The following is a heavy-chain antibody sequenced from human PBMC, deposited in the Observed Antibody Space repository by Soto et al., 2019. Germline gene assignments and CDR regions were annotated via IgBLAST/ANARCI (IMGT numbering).Heavy chain of an antibody. D-gene: IGHD6-13*01. J-gene: IGHJ4*02. Sequence: QLQLQESGPGLVKPSETLSLTCTVSGGSISSSSYYWGWIRQPPGKGLEWIGSIYYSGSTYYNPSLKSRVTISVDTSKYQFSLKLSSVTAADTAVYYCARRIAAAGQHDYWGQGTLFTVSS. CDR3: ARRIAAAGQHDY. CDR1: GGSISSSSYY. V-gene: IGHV4-39*01. CDR2: IYYSGST.